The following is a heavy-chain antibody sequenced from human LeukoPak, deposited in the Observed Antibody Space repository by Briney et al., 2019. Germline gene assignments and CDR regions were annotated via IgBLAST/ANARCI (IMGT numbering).Heavy chain of an antibody. Sequence: GGSLRLSCAASGFTFSNYAMSWVRQAPGKGLEWVSAISGSGGSTYYADSVKGRFTISRDNSKNTLYLQMNSLRAEDTAVYYCAKDTSLGDIVVVPAAKGFDPWGQGTLVTVSS. D-gene: IGHD2-2*01. CDR2: ISGSGGST. CDR1: GFTFSNYA. J-gene: IGHJ5*02. CDR3: AKDTSLGDIVVVPAAKGFDP. V-gene: IGHV3-23*01.